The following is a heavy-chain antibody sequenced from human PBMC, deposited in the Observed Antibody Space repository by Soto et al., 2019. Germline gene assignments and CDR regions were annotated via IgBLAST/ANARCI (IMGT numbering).Heavy chain of an antibody. CDR3: ARAGGYSRTTQNPRAYDMDV. V-gene: IGHV3-21*01. D-gene: IGHD6-13*01. CDR2: ISSFSNYM. J-gene: IGHJ6*02. CDR1: GFTFNSYS. Sequence: EVPLVESGGGLVKPGGSLRLSCAVSGFTFNSYSMNWVRQAPGKGLEWVSSISSFSNYMYYTDSVKGRFTISRDNARNSLYLQMNRLRAEDTAVYYCARAGGYSRTTQNPRAYDMDVWCQWTTVTVSS.